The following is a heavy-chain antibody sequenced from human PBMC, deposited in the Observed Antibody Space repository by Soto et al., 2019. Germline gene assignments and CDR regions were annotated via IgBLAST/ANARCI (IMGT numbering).Heavy chain of an antibody. J-gene: IGHJ4*02. Sequence: ASVKVSCKASGYTFTSYGISWVRQAPGQGLEWMGWISAYNGNTNYAQKLQGRVTMTTDTSTSTAYMELRSLRSDDTAVYYCARDTDRGVIMWPSELDYWGQGTLVTVSS. V-gene: IGHV1-18*01. CDR2: ISAYNGNT. CDR1: GYTFTSYG. CDR3: ARDTDRGVIMWPSELDY. D-gene: IGHD3-10*01.